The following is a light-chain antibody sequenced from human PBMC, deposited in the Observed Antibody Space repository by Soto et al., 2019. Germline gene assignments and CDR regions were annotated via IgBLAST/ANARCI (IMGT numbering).Light chain of an antibody. CDR3: QQYNSYLWT. CDR1: QSISSW. CDR2: DAS. V-gene: IGKV1-5*01. J-gene: IGKJ1*01. Sequence: DIQMTQSPSTLSASVGDRVTITCRASQSISSWLAWYQQKPGKAPKLLIYDASSLESGVPSRFSGSGSGTEFPLTISSLQPDDFATYYCQQYNSYLWTFGQGTKVELK.